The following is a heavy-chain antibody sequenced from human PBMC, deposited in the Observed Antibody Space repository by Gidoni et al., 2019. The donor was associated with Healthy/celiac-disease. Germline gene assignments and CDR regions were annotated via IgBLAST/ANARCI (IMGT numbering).Heavy chain of an antibody. V-gene: IGHV4-31*03. J-gene: IGHJ5*02. CDR3: ARVYCSGGSCSNWFDP. CDR1: GGSISSGGYY. D-gene: IGHD2-15*01. Sequence: QVQLQESGPGLVKPSQTLSLTCTVSGGSISSGGYYWSWIRQHPGKGLEWIGYIYYSGSTYYNPSLKSRVTISVDTSKNQFSLKLSSVTAADTAVYYCARVYCSGGSCSNWFDPWGQGTLVTVSS. CDR2: IYYSGST.